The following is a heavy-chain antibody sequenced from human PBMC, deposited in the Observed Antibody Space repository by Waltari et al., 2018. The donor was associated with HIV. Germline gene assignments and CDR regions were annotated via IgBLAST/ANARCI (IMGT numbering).Heavy chain of an antibody. CDR1: GYTFTGYY. CDR2: INPNSGGT. D-gene: IGHD2-15*01. V-gene: IGHV1-2*02. CDR3: ARTFLYCSGGTCYFDY. J-gene: IGHJ4*02. Sequence: QVQLVQSGAEVKKPGASVKVSCKASGYTFTGYYMHWVRQAPGQGLEWMGWINPNSGGTNDAQKFQGRVTMTRDTSISTAYMELSRLRSDDTAVYYCARTFLYCSGGTCYFDYWGQGTLVTVSS.